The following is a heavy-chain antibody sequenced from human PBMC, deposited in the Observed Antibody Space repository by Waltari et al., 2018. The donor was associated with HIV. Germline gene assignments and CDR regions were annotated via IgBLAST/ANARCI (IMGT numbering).Heavy chain of an antibody. Sequence: QVQLQESGPGLVKPSETLSLTCTVPGSPISRGAYYWSWLRQPPGKGLEWIGYIYYSGTTYFNPSLKSRVSMSVDRSKNHFSLKLRSLTAADTAVYYCARTYSSSWLNYYDYWGQGTLITVSS. CDR1: GSPISRGAYY. V-gene: IGHV4-30-4*08. CDR3: ARTYSSSWLNYYDY. CDR2: IYYSGTT. J-gene: IGHJ4*02. D-gene: IGHD6-13*01.